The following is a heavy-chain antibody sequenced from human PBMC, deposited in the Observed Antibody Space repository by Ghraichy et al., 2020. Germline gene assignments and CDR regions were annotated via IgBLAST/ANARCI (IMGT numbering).Heavy chain of an antibody. J-gene: IGHJ4*02. CDR2: ISGSGASP. CDR1: GFTFTGYA. CDR3: AKATRGYTSSWADY. Sequence: LSLTCAASGFTFTGYAMNWVRQAPGKGLEWVSAISGSGASPSYADSVKGRFTISRDNSKNTLFLQMNNLRVEDAAIYYCAKATRGYTSSWADYWGQGALVTVSS. V-gene: IGHV3-23*01. D-gene: IGHD6-13*01.